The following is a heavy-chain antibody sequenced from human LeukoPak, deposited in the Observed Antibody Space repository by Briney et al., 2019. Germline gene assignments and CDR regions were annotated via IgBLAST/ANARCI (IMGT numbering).Heavy chain of an antibody. Sequence: GGSLRLSCSASGFTFSSYAMHWVRQAPGKGLEWVALISYDGSNKYYVDSVKGRLTTSRDNSKNTLYLQMNSLRAEDTALYYCATHYYDSSGYHSPDYWGQGTLVTVSS. CDR1: GFTFSSYA. V-gene: IGHV3-30-3*01. CDR2: ISYDGSNK. D-gene: IGHD3-22*01. J-gene: IGHJ4*02. CDR3: ATHYYDSSGYHSPDY.